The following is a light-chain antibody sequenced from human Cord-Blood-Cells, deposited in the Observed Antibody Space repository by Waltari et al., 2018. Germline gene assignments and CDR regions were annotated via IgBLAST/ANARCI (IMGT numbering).Light chain of an antibody. J-gene: IGLJ3*02. CDR1: SSDVGGYNY. Sequence: QSALTPPASVSGSPAQSLTISCTGTSSDVGGYNYVSWYQQHPGKAPKLMIYDVSNRPSGVSNRFSGSKSGNTASLTISGLQAEDEADYYCSSYTSSSTQVFGGGTKLTVL. CDR3: SSYTSSSTQV. V-gene: IGLV2-14*03. CDR2: DVS.